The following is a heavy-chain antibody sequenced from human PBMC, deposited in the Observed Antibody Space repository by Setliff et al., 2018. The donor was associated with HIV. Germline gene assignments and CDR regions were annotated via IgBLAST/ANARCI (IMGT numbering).Heavy chain of an antibody. CDR3: ALFGVATPGAFDI. CDR1: GGTFSRYA. CDR2: IIPMSGPA. D-gene: IGHD3-3*01. Sequence: GASVKVSCKASGGTFSRYAINRVRQAPGQGLEWMGGIIPMSGPANFAQKFQGRVTITADESTSTAYMELSSLRSDDAAVYYCALFGVATPGAFDIWGQGTVVTVSS. J-gene: IGHJ3*02. V-gene: IGHV1-69*13.